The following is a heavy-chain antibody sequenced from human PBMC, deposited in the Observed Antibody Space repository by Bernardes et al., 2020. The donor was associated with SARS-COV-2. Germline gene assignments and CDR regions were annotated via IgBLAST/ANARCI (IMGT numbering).Heavy chain of an antibody. V-gene: IGHV4-39*01. D-gene: IGHD2-21*01. CDR3: ARQGDLLFNYYYGMDV. J-gene: IGHJ6*02. CDR2: IYYSGST. Sequence: ETLSLTCTVSGGSISSSSYYWGWIRQPPGKGLEWIGSIYYSGSTYYNPSLKSRVTISVDTSKNQFSLKLSSVTAADTAVYYCARQGDLLFNYYYGMDVWGQGTTVTVSS. CDR1: GGSISSSSYY.